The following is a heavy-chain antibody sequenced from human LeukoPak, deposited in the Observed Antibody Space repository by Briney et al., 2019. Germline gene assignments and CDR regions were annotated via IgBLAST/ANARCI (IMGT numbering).Heavy chain of an antibody. CDR3: ARDREWEDRLGWYWFDP. CDR2: IYTSGST. Sequence: PSGTLSLTCNVSGGSISSGSYYWSWIRQPAGKGLEWIGRIYTSGSTNYNPSLKSRVTISVDTSKNQFSLKLSYVTAADTAVYYCARDREWEDRLGWYWFDPWGQGTLVTVSS. CDR1: GGSISSGSYY. D-gene: IGHD6-19*01. V-gene: IGHV4-61*02. J-gene: IGHJ5*02.